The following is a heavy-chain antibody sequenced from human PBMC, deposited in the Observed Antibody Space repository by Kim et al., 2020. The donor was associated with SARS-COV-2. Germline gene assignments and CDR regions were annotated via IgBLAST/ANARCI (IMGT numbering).Heavy chain of an antibody. D-gene: IGHD3-10*01. J-gene: IGHJ4*02. CDR1: GGSFSGYY. CDR3: SRRLSNTSGWGSHYCDL. Sequence: SETLSLTCAVYGGSFSGYYWSWIRQPPGKGLEWIGEINHSGRTNYNPSLKSGGTITVDTYTNQFSLQLTTVTAADTAVDYCSRRLSNTSGWGSHYCDLWGQGTLVTVSS. V-gene: IGHV4-34*01. CDR2: INHSGRT.